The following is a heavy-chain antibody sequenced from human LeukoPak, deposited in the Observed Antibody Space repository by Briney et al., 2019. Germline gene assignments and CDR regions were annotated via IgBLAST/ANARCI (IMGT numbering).Heavy chain of an antibody. CDR2: FNPRGGST. D-gene: IGHD3-3*01. CDR3: ARDIDGGGYHTPFDY. CDR1: GYIFSRYN. Sequence: VASVKVSCKPSGYIFSRYNIHWVRQAPGQGLEWMGTFNPRGGSTSYAQKFQGRVTLTGDTSTSTVYMEVSSLRSEDTAVYYCARDIDGGGYHTPFDYWGQETLVTVSS. V-gene: IGHV1-46*01. J-gene: IGHJ4*02.